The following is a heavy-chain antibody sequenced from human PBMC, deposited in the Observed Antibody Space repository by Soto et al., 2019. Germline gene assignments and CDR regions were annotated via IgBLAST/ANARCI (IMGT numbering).Heavy chain of an antibody. CDR3: AKGAAGITMVRGVIIGDAFDI. CDR1: GFTFSSYA. Sequence: GGSLRLSCAASGFTFSSYAMSWVRQAPGKGLEWVSAISGSGGSTYYADSVKGRFTISRDNSKNTLYLQMNSLRAEDTAVDYCAKGAAGITMVRGVIIGDAFDIWGQGTMVTVSS. D-gene: IGHD3-10*01. J-gene: IGHJ3*02. V-gene: IGHV3-23*01. CDR2: ISGSGGST.